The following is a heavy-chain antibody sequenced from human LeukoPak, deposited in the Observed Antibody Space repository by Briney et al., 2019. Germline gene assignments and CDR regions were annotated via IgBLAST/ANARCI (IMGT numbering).Heavy chain of an antibody. J-gene: IGHJ4*02. D-gene: IGHD5-24*01. CDR2: ISVYYGGT. Sequence: GASVTVSCKTSGYTFSTYGISWVRQAPGEGLEWIGWISVYYGGTKYAQKFQDRVTMNRDTSTNTVSMELRSLTSDDTAVYFCARHSKDGYNSKFDHWGQGSLVTVSS. V-gene: IGHV1-18*01. CDR3: ARHSKDGYNSKFDH. CDR1: GYTFSTYG.